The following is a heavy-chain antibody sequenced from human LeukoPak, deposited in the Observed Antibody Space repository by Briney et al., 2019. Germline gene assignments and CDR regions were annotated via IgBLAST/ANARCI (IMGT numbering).Heavy chain of an antibody. CDR2: ISSSSSAI. CDR3: ARERMDSNTFMYGMDV. Sequence: GGSLRLSCAASGFTFSGYSMNWVRQAPGKGLEWVSYISSSSSAIYYADSVKGRCTISRGNAKNSLYLQMNSLRAEDTAVYYCARERMDSNTFMYGMDVWGQGTTVTVSS. V-gene: IGHV3-48*04. D-gene: IGHD3/OR15-3a*01. CDR1: GFTFSGYS. J-gene: IGHJ6*02.